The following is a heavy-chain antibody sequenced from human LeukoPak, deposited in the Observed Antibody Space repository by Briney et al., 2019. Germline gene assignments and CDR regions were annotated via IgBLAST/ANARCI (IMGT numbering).Heavy chain of an antibody. Sequence: GGSLRLSCAASGFTFSSYSMNWVRQAPGKGLEWVSYISSSRNYIFYADSVKGRFTISRDNARNSLYLQMNSLRAEDTALYYCARDASGGYDHWGQGTLVNVSS. CDR2: ISSSRNYI. CDR3: ARDASGGYDH. D-gene: IGHD1-26*01. CDR1: GFTFSSYS. V-gene: IGHV3-21*04. J-gene: IGHJ5*02.